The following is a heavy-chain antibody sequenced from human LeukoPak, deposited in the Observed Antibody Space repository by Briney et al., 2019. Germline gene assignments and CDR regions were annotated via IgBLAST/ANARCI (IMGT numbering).Heavy chain of an antibody. CDR1: GYTFTSYG. CDR2: IIPILGIA. J-gene: IGHJ6*02. V-gene: IGHV1-69*04. Sequence: ASVKVSCKASGYTFTSYGISWVRQAPGQGLEWMGRIIPILGIANYAQKFQGRVTITADKSTSTAYMELSSLRSEDTAVYYCARGGYVDTAKAYYYGMDVWGQGTTVTVSS. CDR3: ARGGYVDTAKAYYYGMDV. D-gene: IGHD5-18*01.